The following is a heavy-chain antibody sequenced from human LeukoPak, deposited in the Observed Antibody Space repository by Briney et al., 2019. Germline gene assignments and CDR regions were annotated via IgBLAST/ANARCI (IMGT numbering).Heavy chain of an antibody. CDR1: GYTFTSYY. Sequence: ASVKVSCKASGYTFTSYYMHWVRQAPGQGLEWMGIINPSGGSTSYAQKFQGRVTMTRDMSTSTVYMELSSLRSEDTAVYYCARELIAARRAFDIWGQGTMVTVSS. J-gene: IGHJ3*02. CDR2: INPSGGST. CDR3: ARELIAARRAFDI. V-gene: IGHV1-46*01. D-gene: IGHD6-6*01.